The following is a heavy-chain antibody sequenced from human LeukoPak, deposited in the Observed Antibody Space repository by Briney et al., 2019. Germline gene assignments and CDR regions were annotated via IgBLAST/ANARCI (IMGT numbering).Heavy chain of an antibody. D-gene: IGHD3-22*01. J-gene: IGHJ4*02. CDR3: ARVHYYDSSGYSYFDY. CDR1: GGSISSYY. Sequence: SETLSLTCTVSGGSISSYYWSWIRHPPGEGLEWIGYIYYSGTTNYNPSLKSRVPISVDTSKNQFSMKLSSVTAAATAVYYCARVHYYDSSGYSYFDYWGQGTLVTVSS. V-gene: IGHV4-59*08. CDR2: IYYSGTT.